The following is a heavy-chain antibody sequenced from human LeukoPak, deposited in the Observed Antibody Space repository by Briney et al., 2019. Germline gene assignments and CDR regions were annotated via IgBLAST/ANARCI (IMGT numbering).Heavy chain of an antibody. CDR1: GFTVSSHY. Sequence: GGSLRLSCAASGFTVSSHYMTWVRQAPGKGLEWVSLISSGSSTYYADSVKGRFTISRDNSKNTLYLRLNSLRADDTAVYYCARRRSKAYENWGQGTLVTVSS. CDR3: ARRRSKAYEN. CDR2: ISSGSST. D-gene: IGHD3-22*01. J-gene: IGHJ4*02. V-gene: IGHV3-53*01.